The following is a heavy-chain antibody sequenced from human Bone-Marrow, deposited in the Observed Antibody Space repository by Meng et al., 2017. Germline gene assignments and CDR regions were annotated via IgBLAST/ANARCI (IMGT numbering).Heavy chain of an antibody. CDR1: GFTFSSYS. D-gene: IGHD1-26*01. Sequence: GGSLRLSCAASGFTFSSYSMSWVRQAPGKGLEWVSAMSGSGGSTYYADSVKGRFTISRDNSKNTLYLQMNSLRAEDTAVYYCAKILGAELGIFDYWGQGTLVTVSS. V-gene: IGHV3-23*01. J-gene: IGHJ4*02. CDR3: AKILGAELGIFDY. CDR2: MSGSGGST.